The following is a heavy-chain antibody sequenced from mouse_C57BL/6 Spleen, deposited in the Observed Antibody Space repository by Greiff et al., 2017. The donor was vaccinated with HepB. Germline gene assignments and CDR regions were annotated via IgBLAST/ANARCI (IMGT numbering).Heavy chain of an antibody. V-gene: IGHV14-4*01. J-gene: IGHJ2*01. CDR3: TTFGYYGSRRG. D-gene: IGHD1-1*01. CDR2: IDPENGDT. CDR1: GFNIKDDY. Sequence: EVQLQQSGAELVRPGASVKLSCTASGFNIKDDYMHWVKQRPEQGLEWIGWIDPENGDTEYASKFQGKATITADTSSNTAYLQLSSLTSEDTAVYYCTTFGYYGSRRGWGQGTTLTVSS.